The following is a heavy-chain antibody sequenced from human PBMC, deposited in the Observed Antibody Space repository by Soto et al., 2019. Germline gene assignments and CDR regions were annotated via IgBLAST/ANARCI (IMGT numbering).Heavy chain of an antibody. V-gene: IGHV4-61*01. CDR1: GGSVSSGSYY. CDR2: IYYSGST. Sequence: KPSETLSLTCTVSGGSVSSGSYYWSWIRQPPGKGLEWIGYIYYSGSTNYNPSLKSRVTISVDTSKNQFSLKLSSVTAADTAVYYCARSIMITFGGAPEPSFGYWGQGTLVTVSS. J-gene: IGHJ4*02. CDR3: ARSIMITFGGAPEPSFGY. D-gene: IGHD3-16*01.